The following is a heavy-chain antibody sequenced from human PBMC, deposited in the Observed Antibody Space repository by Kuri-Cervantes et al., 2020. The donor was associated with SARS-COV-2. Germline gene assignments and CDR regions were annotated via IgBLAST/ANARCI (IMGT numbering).Heavy chain of an antibody. CDR1: RYTFTYYY. D-gene: IGHD2-2*01. V-gene: IGHV1-2*02. CDR2: INPNSGGT. Sequence: ASVKVSCKASRYTFTYYYIHWVRQAPGQGLEWMGWINPNSGGTNYAQKFQGRVTMTRDTSISTAYMELSRLRSDDTAVYYCARGGDIVVVPAAPRMNYWGQGTLVTVSS. CDR3: ARGGDIVVVPAAPRMNY. J-gene: IGHJ4*02.